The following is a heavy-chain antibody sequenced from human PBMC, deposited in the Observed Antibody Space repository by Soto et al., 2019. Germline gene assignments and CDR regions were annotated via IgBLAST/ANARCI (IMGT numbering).Heavy chain of an antibody. CDR2: IYHSGST. V-gene: IGHV4-30-2*01. Sequence: SETLSLTCAVSGGSISSGGYSWSWIRQPPGKGLEWIGYIYHSGSTYYNPSLKSRVTISVDRSKNQFSLKLSSVTAADTAVYYCARVYNWNYYLDYWGQGTLVTAPQ. D-gene: IGHD1-7*01. CDR1: GGSISSGGYS. CDR3: ARVYNWNYYLDY. J-gene: IGHJ4*02.